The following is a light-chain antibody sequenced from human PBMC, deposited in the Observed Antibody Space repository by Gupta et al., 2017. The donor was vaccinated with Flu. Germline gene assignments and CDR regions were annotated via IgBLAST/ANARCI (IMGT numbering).Light chain of an antibody. J-gene: IGLJ3*02. Sequence: KTARITCEGNNIDSKSVHWYQQRPGQAPVLVVYDDSDRPSGIPERFSGSNSWNTATLKVSGVEAGDEADYYCQVWDNSSGHSCVFGGGTKLTV. CDR2: DDS. CDR1: NIDSKS. V-gene: IGLV3-21*03. CDR3: QVWDNSSGHSCV.